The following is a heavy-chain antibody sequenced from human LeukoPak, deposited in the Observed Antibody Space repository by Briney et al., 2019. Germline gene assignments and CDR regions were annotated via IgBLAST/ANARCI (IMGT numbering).Heavy chain of an antibody. D-gene: IGHD3-10*01. J-gene: IGHJ4*02. Sequence: GGSLRLSCATSGFTLSGYGMHWVRQTPGKGLEWVSVIYSGGSTYYADSVKGRFTISRDNSKNTLYLQMNSLRAEDTAVYYCASHPRGIGIDWGQGTLVTVSS. V-gene: IGHV3-66*04. CDR3: ASHPRGIGID. CDR1: GFTLSGYG. CDR2: IYSGGST.